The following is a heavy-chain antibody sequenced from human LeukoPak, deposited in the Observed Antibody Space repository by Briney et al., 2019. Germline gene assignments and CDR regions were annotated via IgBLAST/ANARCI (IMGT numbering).Heavy chain of an antibody. CDR2: IYPGDSDT. CDR3: ARHRAWVVAPTTSGGFDP. Sequence: GESLKISCKGSGYSFTSYWIGWVRQMPGKGLEWMGIIYPGDSDTRYSPSFQGQVTISADKSISAAYLQWSSLKASDTAMYYCARHRAWVVAPTTSGGFDPWGQGTLVTVSS. J-gene: IGHJ5*02. D-gene: IGHD5-12*01. CDR1: GYSFTSYW. V-gene: IGHV5-51*01.